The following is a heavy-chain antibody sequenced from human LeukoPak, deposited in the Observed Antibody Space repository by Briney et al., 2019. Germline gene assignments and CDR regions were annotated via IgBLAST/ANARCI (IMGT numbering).Heavy chain of an antibody. V-gene: IGHV3-23*01. Sequence: PGGSLRLSCAASGFTLSSYVMTWVRQAPGKGLEWVSAISSIGSNTYYADSVKGRFTISRDNSNNTLYLQMNGLRAEDTAVYYCAKLVGATVTSDYWGQGTLVTVSS. J-gene: IGHJ4*02. CDR3: AKLVGATVTSDY. D-gene: IGHD4-17*01. CDR2: ISSIGSNT. CDR1: GFTLSSYV.